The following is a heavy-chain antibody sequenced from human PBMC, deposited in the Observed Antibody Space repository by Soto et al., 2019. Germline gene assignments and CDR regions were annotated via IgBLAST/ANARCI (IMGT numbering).Heavy chain of an antibody. CDR1: GGSFSGYY. J-gene: IGHJ1*01. CDR2: INHSGST. D-gene: IGHD6-13*01. CDR3: ARPTPYSSDWYHGYFQH. Sequence: SETLSLTCAVYGGSFSGYYWTWIRQPPGTGLEWIGEINHSGSTNYNPSLKSRVTISVDTSKNHFSLNLSSVTAADTAVYYCARPTPYSSDWYHGYFQHWGRGTLVTVSS. V-gene: IGHV4-34*01.